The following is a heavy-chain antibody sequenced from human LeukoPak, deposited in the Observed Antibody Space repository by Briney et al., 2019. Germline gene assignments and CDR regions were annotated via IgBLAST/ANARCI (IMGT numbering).Heavy chain of an antibody. CDR1: GFTFTNYW. CDR3: GRDPYYDSLDY. J-gene: IGHJ4*02. D-gene: IGHD3-22*01. Sequence: PGGSLRLSCAASGFTFTNYWMSWVRQAPGKGLEWVANIKDDGAGTYYVDSVKGRFTIFRDNAKNSLYLQMNSLRAEDTAVYYCGRDPYYDSLDYWGQGTLVTVSS. CDR2: IKDDGAGT. V-gene: IGHV3-7*01.